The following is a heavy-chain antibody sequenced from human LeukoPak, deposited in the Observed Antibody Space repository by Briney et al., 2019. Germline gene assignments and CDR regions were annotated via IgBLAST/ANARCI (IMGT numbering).Heavy chain of an antibody. Sequence: KPGGSLRLSCAASGFTFSSYSMNWVRQAPGKGLEWVSSISSSSSYIYYADSVKGRFTISRDNAKNSLYLQMNSLRAEDTAVYYCARAVLPVAGTSDYWGQGTLVTVSS. D-gene: IGHD6-19*01. J-gene: IGHJ4*02. V-gene: IGHV3-21*01. CDR2: ISSSSSYI. CDR1: GFTFSSYS. CDR3: ARAVLPVAGTSDY.